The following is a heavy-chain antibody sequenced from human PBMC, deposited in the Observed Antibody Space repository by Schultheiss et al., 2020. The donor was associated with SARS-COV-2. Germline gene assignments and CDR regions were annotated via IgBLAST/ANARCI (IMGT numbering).Heavy chain of an antibody. CDR3: ARARSGGSCYDY. D-gene: IGHD2-15*01. V-gene: IGHV3-23*01. Sequence: GGSLRLSCAASGFTFSSYDMHWVRQATGKGLEWVSGISWNSGSTYYADSVKGRFTISRDNSKNTLYLQMNSLRAEDTAVYYCARARSGGSCYDYWGQGTLVTVSS. CDR1: GFTFSSYD. J-gene: IGHJ4*02. CDR2: ISWNSGST.